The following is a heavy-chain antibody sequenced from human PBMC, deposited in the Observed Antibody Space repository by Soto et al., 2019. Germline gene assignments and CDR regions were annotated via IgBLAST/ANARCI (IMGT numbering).Heavy chain of an antibody. D-gene: IGHD3-3*01. CDR3: ARVRRITIFGVVPHQYYGMDV. Sequence: GGSLRLSCAASGFTFSSYDMHWVRQATGKGLEWVSAIGTAGDTYYPGSVKGRFTISRENAKNSLYLQMNSLRAEDTAVYYCARVRRITIFGVVPHQYYGMDVWGQGTTVTVSS. CDR1: GFTFSSYD. CDR2: IGTAGDT. J-gene: IGHJ6*02. V-gene: IGHV3-13*01.